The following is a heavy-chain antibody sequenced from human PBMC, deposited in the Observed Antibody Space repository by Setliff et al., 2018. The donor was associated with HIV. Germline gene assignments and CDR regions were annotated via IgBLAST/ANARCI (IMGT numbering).Heavy chain of an antibody. CDR2: IYTRGST. V-gene: IGHV4-4*07. Sequence: TSETLSLTCSVSGASITSHNWSWIRQAAGKGLEWIGRIYTRGSTNYNPSLRSRVTMSVDTSKNQFSLKVTSVTAADTAVYYCTRDLWGDDYYYNNMDVWGKGTTVTVSS. J-gene: IGHJ6*03. CDR1: GASITSHN. CDR3: TRDLWGDDYYYNNMDV. D-gene: IGHD2-21*02.